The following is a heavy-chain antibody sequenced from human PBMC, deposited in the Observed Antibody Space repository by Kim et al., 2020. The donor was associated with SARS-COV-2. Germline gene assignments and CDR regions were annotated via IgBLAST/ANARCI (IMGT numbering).Heavy chain of an antibody. CDR3: GRDPVWRRYFDWSSPGSLDY. Sequence: GGSLRLSCAASGFGLRSFGMHWLRQAPGKGLEWVAVIWFDGSDKFYADSVKGRFTVSRDNSKNMLYLQMNSLRGEDTAVYYCGRDPVWRRYFDWSSPGSLDYWGQGTLVTVSS. V-gene: IGHV3-33*01. D-gene: IGHD3-9*01. CDR1: GFGLRSFG. J-gene: IGHJ4*02. CDR2: IWFDGSDK.